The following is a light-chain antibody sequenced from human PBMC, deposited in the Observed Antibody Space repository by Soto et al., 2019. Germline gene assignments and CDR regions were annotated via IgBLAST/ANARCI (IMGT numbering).Light chain of an antibody. Sequence: NFMLTQPHSVSESPGKTVTISCTRSSGSIASNYVQWYQQRPGSAPTPVIYEDNERPSGVPARFSGSIDSSSNSASLTISVLKNDDEADYYCQSYHSGNVVFGGGTKLTVL. V-gene: IGLV6-57*04. CDR3: QSYHSGNVV. J-gene: IGLJ2*01. CDR1: SGSIASNY. CDR2: EDN.